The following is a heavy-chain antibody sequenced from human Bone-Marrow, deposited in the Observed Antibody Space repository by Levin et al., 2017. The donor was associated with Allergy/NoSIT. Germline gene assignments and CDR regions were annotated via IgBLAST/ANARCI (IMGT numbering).Heavy chain of an antibody. CDR3: ARSVTTPCSGGSGYPPGYFDL. CDR2: MYTSGST. CDR1: GGSISSDSYY. V-gene: IGHV4-61*02. D-gene: IGHD2-15*01. Sequence: SETLSLTCTVSGGSISSDSYYWSWIRQPAGKGLEWIGRMYTSGSTNYNPSLKSRVTISVDTSKNQFSLKLSSVTAADTAVYYCARSVTTPCSGGSGYPPGYFDLWGRGTLVTVSS. J-gene: IGHJ2*01.